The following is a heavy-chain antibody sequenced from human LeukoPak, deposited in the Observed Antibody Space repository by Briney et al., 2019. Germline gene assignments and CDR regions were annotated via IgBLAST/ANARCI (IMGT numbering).Heavy chain of an antibody. J-gene: IGHJ4*02. V-gene: IGHV5-51*01. CDR3: ARGYSSSSEADY. CDR1: GYNFISYC. D-gene: IGHD6-6*01. Sequence: GESLKISCKGSGYNFISYCIGWVRQVPGKGLEWMGIIYPHDSDTRYSPSFQGQVTMSADKSINTASLQWSSLKASDTAMYYCARGYSSSSEADYWGQGTLVTVSS. CDR2: IYPHDSDT.